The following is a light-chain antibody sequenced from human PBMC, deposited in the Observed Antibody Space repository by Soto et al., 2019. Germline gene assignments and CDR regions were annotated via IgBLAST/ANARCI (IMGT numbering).Light chain of an antibody. Sequence: EIVMTQSPATLSVSPGERATLSCRASQSVSRYLAWYQQKPGQAPRLLMYDASKRATGIPARFSGSGSGTEFTLTISSLEPEDFAVYYCQQCNNWRQTFGQGTKVDI. J-gene: IGKJ1*01. CDR2: DAS. CDR1: QSVSRY. V-gene: IGKV3D-15*01. CDR3: QQCNNWRQT.